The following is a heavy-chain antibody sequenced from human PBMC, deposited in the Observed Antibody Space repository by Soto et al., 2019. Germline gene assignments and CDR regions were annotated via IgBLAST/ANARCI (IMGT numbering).Heavy chain of an antibody. J-gene: IGHJ4*02. D-gene: IGHD2-15*01. V-gene: IGHV1-8*01. CDR1: GYTFTSYD. Sequence: ASVKVSCKXSGYTFTSYDINWVRQATGQGLEWMGWMNPNSGNTGYAQKFQGRVTMTRNTSISTAYMELSSLRSEDTAVYYCARGPRACSGGSCHYYFDYWGQGTLVTVSS. CDR3: ARGPRACSGGSCHYYFDY. CDR2: MNPNSGNT.